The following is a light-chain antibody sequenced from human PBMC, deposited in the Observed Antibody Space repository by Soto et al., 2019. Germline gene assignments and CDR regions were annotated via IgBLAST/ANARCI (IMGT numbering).Light chain of an antibody. V-gene: IGKV1-39*01. CDR2: AAF. Sequence: DIQMTQSPSSLSASVGDRVTITCRASQSISTYLNWYQQKPGKAPKLLIFAAFSLQSGVPSRFSGSGYGTDLTLTISSLRPEDFATYFCQQSYRSRFTCAPGTKVDIK. CDR1: QSISTY. J-gene: IGKJ3*01. CDR3: QQSYRSRFT.